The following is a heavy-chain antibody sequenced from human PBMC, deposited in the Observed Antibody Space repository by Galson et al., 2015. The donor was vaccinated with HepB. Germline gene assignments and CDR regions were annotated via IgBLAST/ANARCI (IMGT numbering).Heavy chain of an antibody. CDR3: AREKDDSPTAFDI. Sequence: SLRLSCAASGYIFRNYGMHWVRQAPGKGLEWVAVIWYDGSNQHYADSVKGRFTISRDNPKNTLFLQMNSLRVEDTAIYYCAREKDDSPTAFDIWGQGTMVTVSS. CDR1: GYIFRNYG. J-gene: IGHJ3*02. V-gene: IGHV3-33*01. CDR2: IWYDGSNQ. D-gene: IGHD1-1*01.